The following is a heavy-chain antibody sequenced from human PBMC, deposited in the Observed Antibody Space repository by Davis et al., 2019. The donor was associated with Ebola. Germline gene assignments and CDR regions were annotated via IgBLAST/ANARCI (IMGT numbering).Heavy chain of an antibody. CDR2: IYHGEKT. Sequence: PSETLSLTCTVHGGSFSRYSWTWIRQPPGKGLEWIGEIYHGEKTNYNPSLRSRVTISADTSRNQFSLKLSSVTAADTAVYYCATLPYGMDVWGQGTTVTVSS. J-gene: IGHJ6*02. CDR3: ATLPYGMDV. CDR1: GGSFSRYS. V-gene: IGHV4-34*01.